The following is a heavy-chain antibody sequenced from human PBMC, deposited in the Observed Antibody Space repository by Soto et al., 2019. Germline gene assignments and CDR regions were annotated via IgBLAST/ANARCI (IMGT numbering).Heavy chain of an antibody. Sequence: PGGSLRLSCAASGFTFGDYAMSWVRQAPGKGLEWVGFIRSKAYGGTTEYAASVKGRFTISRDDSKSIAYLQMNSLKTEDAAVYYCTRGPFYYDQAVVYFDYWGQGTLVTVSS. V-gene: IGHV3-49*04. J-gene: IGHJ4*02. CDR2: IRSKAYGGTT. CDR1: GFTFGDYA. D-gene: IGHD3-22*01. CDR3: TRGPFYYDQAVVYFDY.